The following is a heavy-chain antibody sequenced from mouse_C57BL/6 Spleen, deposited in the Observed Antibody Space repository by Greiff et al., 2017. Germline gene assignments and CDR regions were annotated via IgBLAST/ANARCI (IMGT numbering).Heavy chain of an antibody. J-gene: IGHJ3*01. CDR2: ISSGSSTI. Sequence: EVQGVESGGGLVKPGGSLKLSCAASGFTFSDYGMHWVRQAPEKGLEWVAYISSGSSTIYYADTVKGRFTISRDNAKNTLFLQMTSLRSEDTAMYYCARKRGSSYDWFAYWGQGTLVTVSA. CDR3: ARKRGSSYDWFAY. V-gene: IGHV5-17*01. CDR1: GFTFSDYG. D-gene: IGHD1-1*01.